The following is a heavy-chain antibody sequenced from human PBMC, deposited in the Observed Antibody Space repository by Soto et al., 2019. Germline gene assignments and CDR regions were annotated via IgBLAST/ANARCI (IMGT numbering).Heavy chain of an antibody. CDR2: INAGNGNT. V-gene: IGHV1-3*01. D-gene: IGHD6-25*01. CDR1: GYTFTSYA. J-gene: IGHJ4*02. Sequence: ASVNVSCKASGYTFTSYAMHWVRQAPGQRLEWMGWINAGNGNTKYSQKFQGRVTITRDTSASTAYMELSSLRSEDTAVYYCAIFAAERFTSHFDYWGQGTLVTVSS. CDR3: AIFAAERFTSHFDY.